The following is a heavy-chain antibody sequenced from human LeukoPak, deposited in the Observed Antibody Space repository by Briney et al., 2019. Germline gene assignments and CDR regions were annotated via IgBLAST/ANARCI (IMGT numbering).Heavy chain of an antibody. CDR2: INSSSSYI. CDR3: AREGYCSGGSCYDAFDI. CDR1: GFTFSSYS. D-gene: IGHD2-15*01. V-gene: IGHV3-21*01. J-gene: IGHJ3*02. Sequence: GGSLRLSCAASGFTFSSYSMNWVRQAPGKGLEWVSSINSSSSYIYYADSVKGRFTISRDNAKNSLYLQMNSLRAEDTAVYYCAREGYCSGGSCYDAFDIWGQGTMVTVSS.